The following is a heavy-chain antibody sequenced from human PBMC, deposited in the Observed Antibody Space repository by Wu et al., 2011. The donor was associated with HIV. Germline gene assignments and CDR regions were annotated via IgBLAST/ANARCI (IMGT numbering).Heavy chain of an antibody. D-gene: IGHD3-10*01. CDR3: ARVADYYGSGSYYGNWFDP. J-gene: IGHJ5*02. CDR1: GYTFTGYY. Sequence: QVQLVQSGAEVKKPGASVKVSCKASGYTFTGYYIHWVRQAPGQGLEWMGWINPNSGGTNYAQKFQGRVTMTRDTSISTAYMELSRLRSDDTAVYYCARVADYYGSGSYYGNWFDPGAREPWSPSPQ. CDR2: INPNSGGT. V-gene: IGHV1-2*02.